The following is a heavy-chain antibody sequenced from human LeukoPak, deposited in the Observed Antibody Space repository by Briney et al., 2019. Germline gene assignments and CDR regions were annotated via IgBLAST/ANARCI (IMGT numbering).Heavy chain of an antibody. CDR3: ARENYDFWSGYYTDY. J-gene: IGHJ4*02. Sequence: GGSLRLSCAASGFTFSSYSMNWVRQAPGKGLEWVSEIYSGGSTYYAASVKGRFSISRDTSKNTVYLQMNSLRGEDTAVYYCARENYDFWSGYYTDYWGQGTLVTVSS. CDR2: IYSGGST. CDR1: GFTFSSYS. D-gene: IGHD3-3*01. V-gene: IGHV3-53*01.